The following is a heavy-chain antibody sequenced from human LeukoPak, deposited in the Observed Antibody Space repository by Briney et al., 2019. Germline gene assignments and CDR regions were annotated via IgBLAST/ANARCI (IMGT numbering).Heavy chain of an antibody. J-gene: IGHJ4*02. V-gene: IGHV3-23*01. CDR3: AKDRLGAILYFDY. Sequence: GGSLRLSCLPSGFTFSNYAMTWVRQAPGKGLEWVSSISGSGGTSYYADSVKGRFTISRDSAKNMLFLQMNRLRAEDTAVYYCAKDRLGAILYFDYWGQGTFLTVSS. CDR2: ISGSGGTS. D-gene: IGHD1-26*01. CDR1: GFTFSNYA.